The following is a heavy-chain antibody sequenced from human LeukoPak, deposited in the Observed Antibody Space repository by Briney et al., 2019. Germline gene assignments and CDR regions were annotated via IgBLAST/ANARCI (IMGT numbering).Heavy chain of an antibody. CDR1: GFTFRSYW. J-gene: IGHJ4*01. CDR3: ARGRLSGGYDFDY. CDR2: INNDGSDT. D-gene: IGHD1-26*01. Sequence: GGSLRLSCAASGFTFRSYWMNWVRQAPGKGLVWVSRINNDGSDTTYAGSVKGRFTASRDNAKNTQYLQMNSLRAEDTAIYYCARGRLSGGYDFDYWGHGILLTVSS. V-gene: IGHV3-74*01.